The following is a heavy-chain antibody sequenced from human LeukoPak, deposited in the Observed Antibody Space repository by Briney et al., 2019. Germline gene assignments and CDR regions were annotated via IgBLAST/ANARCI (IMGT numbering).Heavy chain of an antibody. CDR3: VRGRDTNLLGYCSGGSCSNWFDP. V-gene: IGHV1-8*01. D-gene: IGHD2-15*01. J-gene: IGHJ5*02. Sequence: ASVKVSCKASGYTFTSYDINWVRQATGQGLEWMGWMNPNSGNTGYAQKFQGRVTMTRNTSISTAYMELSSLRSEDTAVYYCVRGRDTNLLGYCSGGSCSNWFDPWGQGTLVTVSS. CDR1: GYTFTSYD. CDR2: MNPNSGNT.